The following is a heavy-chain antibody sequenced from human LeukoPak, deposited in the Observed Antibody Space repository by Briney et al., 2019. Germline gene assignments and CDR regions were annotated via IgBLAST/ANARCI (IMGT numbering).Heavy chain of an antibody. Sequence: GGSLRLSCEASVFSVTNNSMSWVRQAARKGLEWVSHIFGGVDTYYADSVRGRFTISRDSSKNTLYLQMNSLRAEDTAVYYCATSSRNWGPDGFDIWGQGIMVTVSS. CDR1: VFSVTNNS. D-gene: IGHD7-27*01. CDR3: ATSSRNWGPDGFDI. J-gene: IGHJ3*02. CDR2: IFGGVDT. V-gene: IGHV3-66*01.